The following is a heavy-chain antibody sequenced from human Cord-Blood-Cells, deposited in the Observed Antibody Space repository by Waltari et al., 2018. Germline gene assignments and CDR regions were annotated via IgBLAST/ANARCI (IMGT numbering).Heavy chain of an antibody. V-gene: IGHV1-69*01. CDR2: IIPIFGTA. Sequence: QVQLVQSGAEVKKPGSSVKVSCKASGGTFSSYAISWVRQAPGQGLEWRGGIIPIFGTANYAHKFQGRVTITADESTSTAYMELSSLRSEDTAVYYCARGSPINDFWSGYPYYFDYWGQGTLVTVSS. J-gene: IGHJ4*02. D-gene: IGHD3-3*01. CDR1: GGTFSSYA. CDR3: ARGSPINDFWSGYPYYFDY.